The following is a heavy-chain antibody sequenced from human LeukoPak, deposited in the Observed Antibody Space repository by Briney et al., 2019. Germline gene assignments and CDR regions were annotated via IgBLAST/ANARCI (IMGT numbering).Heavy chain of an antibody. CDR3: AKVSVGPLSRPTHVALYYGMDV. Sequence: GGSLRVSCEASGFAFNKFAMSWVRQAPGKGPEWVSAIGSSGATTFYADSVKGRCTISRDNSKNTVYLEMNSLRAEDTAIYYCAKVSVGPLSRPTHVALYYGMDVWGQGTTVTVSS. D-gene: IGHD2-8*01. J-gene: IGHJ6*02. CDR2: IGSSGATT. CDR1: GFAFNKFA. V-gene: IGHV3-23*01.